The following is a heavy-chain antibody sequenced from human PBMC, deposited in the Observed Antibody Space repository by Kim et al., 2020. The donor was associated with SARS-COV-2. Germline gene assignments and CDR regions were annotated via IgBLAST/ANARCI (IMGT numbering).Heavy chain of an antibody. V-gene: IGHV3-23*01. CDR3: AKRWQQLVPFGVDYFDY. CDR2: ISGSGGST. Sequence: GGSLRLSCAASGFTFSSYAMSWVRQAPGKGLEWVSAISGSGGSTYYADSVKGRFTISRDNSKNTLYLQMNSLRAEDTAVYYCAKRWQQLVPFGVDYFDYWGQGTLVTVSS. CDR1: GFTFSSYA. D-gene: IGHD6-13*01. J-gene: IGHJ4*02.